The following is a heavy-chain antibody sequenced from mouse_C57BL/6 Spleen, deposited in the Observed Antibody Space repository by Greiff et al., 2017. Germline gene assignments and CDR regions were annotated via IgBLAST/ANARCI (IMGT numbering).Heavy chain of an antibody. V-gene: IGHV1-26*01. CDR1: GYTFTDYY. D-gene: IGHD1-1*01. CDR2: INPNNGGT. Sequence: EVQLQQSGPELVKPGASVKISCKASGYTFTDYYMNWVKQSHGKSLEWIGDINPNNGGTSYNQKFKGKATLTVDKSSSTAYMELRSLTSEDSAVYYCARGDYYGSSYCFDYWGQGTTLTVSS. CDR3: ARGDYYGSSYCFDY. J-gene: IGHJ2*01.